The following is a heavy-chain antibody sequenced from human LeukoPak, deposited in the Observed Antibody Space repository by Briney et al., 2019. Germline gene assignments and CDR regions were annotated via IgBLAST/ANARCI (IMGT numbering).Heavy chain of an antibody. D-gene: IGHD2-15*01. CDR3: ARASRFCSGGSCSYYFDS. CDR1: SYSISSGHY. CDR2: ISHSVGT. J-gene: IGHJ4*02. V-gene: IGHV4-38-2*01. Sequence: SETLSLTCVVSSYSISSGHYWGWIRQPPGKGLEWIGSISHSVGTYYNPSLKTRVTISVDTSKNQFSLRLSSGTAEDTDVYYCARASRFCSGGSCSYYFDSWGQGSLVTVSS.